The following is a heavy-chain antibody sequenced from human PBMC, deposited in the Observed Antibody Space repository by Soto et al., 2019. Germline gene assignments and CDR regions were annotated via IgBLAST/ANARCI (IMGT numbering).Heavy chain of an antibody. V-gene: IGHV3-21*01. Sequence: GGSLRLSCAASGFTFSSYSMNWVRQAPGKGLEWVSSISSSSSYIYYADSLKGRFTISRDNAKNSLYLQMNSLRAEDTAVYYCARSLAYGDYSYYWGQGTLVTVSS. CDR3: ARSLAYGDYSYY. J-gene: IGHJ4*02. D-gene: IGHD4-17*01. CDR1: GFTFSSYS. CDR2: ISSSSSYI.